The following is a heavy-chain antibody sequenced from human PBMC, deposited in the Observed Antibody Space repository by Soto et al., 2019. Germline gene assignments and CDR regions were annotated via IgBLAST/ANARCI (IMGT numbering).Heavy chain of an antibody. CDR3: AREYYGLLTGYYNDF. J-gene: IGHJ4*02. D-gene: IGHD3-9*01. V-gene: IGHV3-74*01. CDR1: GFPFNTYW. CDR2: ISGDGSTT. Sequence: QLLESGGGLVQPGGSLRLSCAASGFPFNTYWMHWVRHTPGKGLDWVSRISGDGSTTYYADSVTGRFTVSRDNAKNPLYLLMSGLRAEDTAVYFCAREYYGLLTGYYNDFWGQGTLVSVSS.